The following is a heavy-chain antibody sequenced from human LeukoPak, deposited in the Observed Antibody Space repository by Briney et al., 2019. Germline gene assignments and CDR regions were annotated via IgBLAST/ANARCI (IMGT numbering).Heavy chain of an antibody. CDR1: GYTFTSYD. CDR2: MNPNSGNT. D-gene: IGHD6-13*01. Sequence: ASVKVSCKASGYTFTSYDINWVRQATGQGLEWMGWMNPNSGNTGYAQKFQGRVTMTRNTSISTAYMELSSLRSEDTAVYYCARDHRGIAAAGKGSYYYYYYMDVWGKGTTVTVSS. CDR3: ARDHRGIAAAGKGSYYYYYYMDV. V-gene: IGHV1-8*01. J-gene: IGHJ6*03.